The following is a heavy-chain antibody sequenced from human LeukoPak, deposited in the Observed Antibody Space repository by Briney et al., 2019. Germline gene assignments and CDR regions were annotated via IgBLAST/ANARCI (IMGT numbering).Heavy chain of an antibody. CDR1: GFTFDDYA. D-gene: IGHD1-26*01. CDR2: ISWNSGSI. Sequence: GGSLRLSCAASGFTFDDYAMHWVRQAPGKGLEWVSGISWNSGSIGYADSVKGRFTISRDNAKNSLYLQMNSLRAEDTALYYCAKERYSRSFDYWGQGTLVTVSS. CDR3: AKERYSRSFDY. V-gene: IGHV3-9*01. J-gene: IGHJ4*02.